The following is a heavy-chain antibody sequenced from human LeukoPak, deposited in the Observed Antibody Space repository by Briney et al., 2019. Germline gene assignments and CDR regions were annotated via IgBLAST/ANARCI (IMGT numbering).Heavy chain of an antibody. V-gene: IGHV3-21*04. D-gene: IGHD6-13*01. J-gene: IGHJ6*02. CDR3: ARDPYSSTWSYGMDI. CDR1: GFTFSSYS. Sequence: PGGSLRLSCAASGFTFSSYSMNWVRQAPGKGLEWVSSITSSSSYIYYADSVKGRFTISRDNAKSSLYLQMSGLRADDTAVYYCARDPYSSTWSYGMDIWGQGTTVIVSS. CDR2: ITSSSSYI.